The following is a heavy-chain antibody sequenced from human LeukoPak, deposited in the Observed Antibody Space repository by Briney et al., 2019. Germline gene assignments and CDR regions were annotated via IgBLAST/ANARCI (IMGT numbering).Heavy chain of an antibody. CDR1: GGSISSSNW. D-gene: IGHD3-10*01. CDR2: IYHSGST. CDR3: ARDNVLLWFGELLRAFDI. J-gene: IGHJ3*02. Sequence: SGTLSLTCAVSGGSISSSNWWSWVRQPPGKGLEWIGEIYHSGSTNYNPSLKSRVTISVDKSKNQFSLKLSSVTAADTAVYYCARDNVLLWFGELLRAFDIWGRGTMVTVSS. V-gene: IGHV4-4*02.